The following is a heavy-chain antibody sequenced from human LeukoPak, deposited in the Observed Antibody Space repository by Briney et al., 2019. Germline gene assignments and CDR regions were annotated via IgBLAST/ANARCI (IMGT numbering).Heavy chain of an antibody. CDR2: MNPNSGNT. D-gene: IGHD5-24*01. Sequence: ASVTVSCKASGYTFTIYDINWVRQAPGQGLKWMGWMNPNSGNTGYAQKFQGRVTITRNTSISTAYMELSSLRSEDTAVYYCARDNSVRDEAWWFNPWGQGTLVTVSS. CDR1: GYTFTIYD. V-gene: IGHV1-8*03. CDR3: ARDNSVRDEAWWFNP. J-gene: IGHJ5*02.